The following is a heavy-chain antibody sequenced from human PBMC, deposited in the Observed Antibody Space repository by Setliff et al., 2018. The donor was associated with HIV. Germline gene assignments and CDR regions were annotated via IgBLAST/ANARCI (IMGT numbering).Heavy chain of an antibody. D-gene: IGHD4-17*01. CDR1: GYSVATHG. Sequence: ASVKVSCKTSGYSVATHGLSWVRQAPGEGLEWMGWISAYTGNTNYAQKFHGRVSMTTDTSTSTAYMELRSLRSDDTAIYYCVRDLEPHYGDFGPFDYWGPGTLVTVSS. CDR2: ISAYTGNT. CDR3: VRDLEPHYGDFGPFDY. J-gene: IGHJ4*02. V-gene: IGHV1-18*01.